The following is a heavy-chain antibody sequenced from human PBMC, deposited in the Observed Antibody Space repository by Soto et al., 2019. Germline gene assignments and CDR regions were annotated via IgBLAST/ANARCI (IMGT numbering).Heavy chain of an antibody. J-gene: IGHJ4*02. Sequence: GASVKVSCKASGYTFTGYYMHWVRQAPGQGLEWMGWINPNSGGTNYAQKFQGWVTMTRDTSISTAYMELSRLRSDDTAVYYCARVDPYGEYYFDYWGQGTLVTVSS. CDR1: GYTFTGYY. CDR3: ARVDPYGEYYFDY. CDR2: INPNSGGT. D-gene: IGHD4-17*01. V-gene: IGHV1-2*04.